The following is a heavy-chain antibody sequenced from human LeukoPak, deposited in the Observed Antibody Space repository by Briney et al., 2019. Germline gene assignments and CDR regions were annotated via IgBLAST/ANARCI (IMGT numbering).Heavy chain of an antibody. J-gene: IGHJ6*02. CDR2: ISGSGGST. V-gene: IGHV3-23*01. CDR1: GFTFSTYV. D-gene: IGHD1-1*01. Sequence: GGSLRLSCAASGFTFSTYVVNWVRQAPGKGLEWVSAISGSGGSTYYADSVKGRFTISRDNSKNTLYLQMNSLRAEDTAVYYCAKEINWNANYGMDVWGQGTTVTVSS. CDR3: AKEINWNANYGMDV.